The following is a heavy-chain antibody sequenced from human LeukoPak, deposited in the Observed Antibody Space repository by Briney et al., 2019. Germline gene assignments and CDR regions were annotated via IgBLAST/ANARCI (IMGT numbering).Heavy chain of an antibody. V-gene: IGHV1-8*01. CDR3: ATRYCSGGSCYNPFDP. J-gene: IGHJ5*02. CDR2: MNPNSGNT. Sequence: ASVKVSCKASGYTFTSYDINWVRQATGQGLEWMGWMNPNSGNTGYAQKFQGRVTMTRNTSISTAYMELSSLRSEDTAVYYCATRYCSGGSCYNPFDPWGQGTLVTVSS. D-gene: IGHD2-15*01. CDR1: GYTFTSYD.